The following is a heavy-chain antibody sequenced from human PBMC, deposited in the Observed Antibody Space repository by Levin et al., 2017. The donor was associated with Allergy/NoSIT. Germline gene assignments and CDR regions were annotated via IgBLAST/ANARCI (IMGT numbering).Heavy chain of an antibody. D-gene: IGHD3-10*01. Sequence: ETLSLTCAASGFTFSSYAMSWVRQAPGKGLEWVSAISGSGGSTYYADSVQGRFTISRDNSKNTLYLQMNSLRAEDTAVYYCAKMSRKNYYGSGSYYTDNFDYWGQGTLVTVSS. V-gene: IGHV3-23*01. CDR2: ISGSGGST. CDR1: GFTFSSYA. CDR3: AKMSRKNYYGSGSYYTDNFDY. J-gene: IGHJ4*02.